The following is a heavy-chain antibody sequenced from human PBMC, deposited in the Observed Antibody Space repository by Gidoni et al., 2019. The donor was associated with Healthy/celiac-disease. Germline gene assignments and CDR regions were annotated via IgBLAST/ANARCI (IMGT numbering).Heavy chain of an antibody. CDR2: INAGNGNT. V-gene: IGHV1-3*01. J-gene: IGHJ4*02. CDR3: ARGRALYCSGGSCYGSSFDY. D-gene: IGHD2-15*01. CDR1: GYTFTSYA. Sequence: QVQLVQSGAEVKKPGASVKVSCKASGYTFTSYAMHWVRQAPGQRLEWMGWINAGNGNTKYSQKFQGRVTITRDTSASTAYMELSSLRSEDTAVYYCARGRALYCSGGSCYGSSFDYWGQGTLVTVSS.